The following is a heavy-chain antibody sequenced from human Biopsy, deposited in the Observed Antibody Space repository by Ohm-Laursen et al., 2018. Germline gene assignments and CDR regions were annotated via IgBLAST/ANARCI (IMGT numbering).Heavy chain of an antibody. CDR3: ARTPILIVSAGLVYRHRRHLQGMDV. CDR2: VAWDDYK. CDR1: GFSLSARGMC. V-gene: IGHV2-70*11. D-gene: IGHD6-13*01. Sequence: PTQTLTLTCSFSGFSLSARGMCVSWIRQAPGKALEWLARVAWDDYKDYSASLQTKLSISKDTSNDQMVLTVNNVDPADTATYYCARTPILIVSAGLVYRHRRHLQGMDVWGQGIAVTVS. J-gene: IGHJ6*02.